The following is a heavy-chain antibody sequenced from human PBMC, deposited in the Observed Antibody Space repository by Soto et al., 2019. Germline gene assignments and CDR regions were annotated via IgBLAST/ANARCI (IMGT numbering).Heavy chain of an antibody. D-gene: IGHD3-10*01. CDR2: INWNGGST. J-gene: IGHJ4*02. V-gene: IGHV3-20*01. Sequence: EVQLVESGGGVVRPRGSLRLSCAAAGFTFDDYGMSWVRQAPGKGLEWVSGINWNGGSTGYADSVKGRFTISRDNAKNSLYLQMNSLRAEDTALYHWARWVGRGDYFDFWGQGTLVTVSS. CDR1: GFTFDDYG. CDR3: ARWVGRGDYFDF.